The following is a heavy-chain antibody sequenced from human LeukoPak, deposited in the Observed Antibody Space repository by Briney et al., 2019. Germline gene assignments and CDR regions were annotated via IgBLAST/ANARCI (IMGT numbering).Heavy chain of an antibody. CDR2: IGGTGTTT. Sequence: GGSQRLFCAASGYSFSIFDINCVRDAPGRGLECVSDIGGTGTTTYYADSVKSRFTISRDNSKNTVFLQLSSLSAEDTAVYYCARGRGGSGNYYFDYWGQGTLVIASS. V-gene: IGHV3-23*01. D-gene: IGHD3-10*01. J-gene: IGHJ4*02. CDR3: ARGRGGSGNYYFDY. CDR1: GYSFSIFD.